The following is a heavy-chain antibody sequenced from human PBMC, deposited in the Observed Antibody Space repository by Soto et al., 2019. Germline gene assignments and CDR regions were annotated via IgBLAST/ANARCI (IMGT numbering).Heavy chain of an antibody. V-gene: IGHV4-34*01. Sequence: SETLSLTCSIFGGSLSGSYWSWIRQPPGKGLEWIGEIHHSGNTIYNPSLKSRVTISLDTSEKQFSLKLSSVTAADTAVYYCARSVFPWGQGTLVTVSS. J-gene: IGHJ5*02. CDR3: ARSVFP. CDR2: IHHSGNT. CDR1: GGSLSGSY.